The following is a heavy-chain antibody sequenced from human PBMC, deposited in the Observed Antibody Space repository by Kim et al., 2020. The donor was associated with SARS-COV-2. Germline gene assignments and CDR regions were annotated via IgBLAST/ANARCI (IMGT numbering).Heavy chain of an antibody. CDR2: IIPIFGTA. CDR3: ARESSEYGSGSYYLYYFDY. Sequence: SVKVSCKASGGTFSSYAISWVRQAPGQGLEWMGGIIPIFGTANYAQKFQGRVTITADESTSTAYMELSSLRSEDTAVYYCARESSEYGSGSYYLYYFDYWGQGTLVTVSS. J-gene: IGHJ4*02. D-gene: IGHD3-10*01. CDR1: GGTFSSYA. V-gene: IGHV1-69*13.